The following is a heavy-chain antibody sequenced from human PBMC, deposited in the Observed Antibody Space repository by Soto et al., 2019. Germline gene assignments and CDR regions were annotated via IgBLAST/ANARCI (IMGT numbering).Heavy chain of an antibody. CDR2: IIPILGIA. CDR3: ARGRRGMDV. CDR1: GGTFSSYT. D-gene: IGHD1-26*01. J-gene: IGHJ6*02. V-gene: IGHV1-69*02. Sequence: QVQLVQSGAEVKKPGSSVKVSCNASGGTFSSYTISWVRQAPGQGREWMGRIIPILGIANYAQKVQGRVTXSADKSTNTAYMELSSLRSEDTAVYYCARGRRGMDVWGQGTTVTVSS.